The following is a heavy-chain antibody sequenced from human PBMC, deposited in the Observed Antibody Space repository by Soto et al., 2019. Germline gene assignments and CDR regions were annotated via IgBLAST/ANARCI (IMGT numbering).Heavy chain of an antibody. CDR3: AKDAIHVLLGYTYGAGGMDV. V-gene: IGHV3-9*01. J-gene: IGHJ6*02. CDR2: ISWNSGDI. Sequence: SLRLSCAASGFTFDDYAMHWVRLAPGKGLEWVSGISWNSGDIYYADSVKGRFTISRDNAKNSLYLQMNSLRPDDTAMYYCAKDAIHVLLGYTYGAGGMDVWGQGTTVTSP. CDR1: GFTFDDYA. D-gene: IGHD5-18*01.